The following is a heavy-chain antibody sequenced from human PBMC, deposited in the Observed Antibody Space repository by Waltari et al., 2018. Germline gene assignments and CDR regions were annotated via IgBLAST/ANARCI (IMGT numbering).Heavy chain of an antibody. Sequence: EVQLVQSGAEVKKPGESLKISCTGSGYSFSHYWIGWVRQMSGKGLEWMGIIYPGDSDITYSPSFQGQVTISADKSISTAYLQWSSLKASDTAIYYCAKLNDSNAYYRGFDYWGQGTLVTVSS. D-gene: IGHD3-22*01. CDR2: IYPGDSDI. J-gene: IGHJ4*02. CDR3: AKLNDSNAYYRGFDY. V-gene: IGHV5-51*03. CDR1: GYSFSHYW.